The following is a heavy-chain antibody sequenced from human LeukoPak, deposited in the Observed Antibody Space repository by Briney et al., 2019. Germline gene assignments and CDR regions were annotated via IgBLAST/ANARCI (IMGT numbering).Heavy chain of an antibody. CDR3: ARGDTVSLDPWNYYYMDV. V-gene: IGHV1-69*13. Sequence: ASVKVSCKASGGTFSSCAISWVRQAPGQGLEWMGGIIPIFGTANYAQKFQGRVTITADESTSTAYMELSSLRSEDTAVYYCARGDTVSLDPWNYYYMDVWGKGTTVTVSS. J-gene: IGHJ6*03. D-gene: IGHD4-11*01. CDR1: GGTFSSCA. CDR2: IIPIFGTA.